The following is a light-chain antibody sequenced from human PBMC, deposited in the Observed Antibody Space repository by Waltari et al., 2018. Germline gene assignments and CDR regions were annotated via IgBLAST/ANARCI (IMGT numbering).Light chain of an antibody. CDR3: QQRRNWPLT. CDR1: QSVGTY. J-gene: IGKJ4*01. V-gene: IGKV3-11*01. CDR2: DAS. Sequence: EIVLTQSPAILSFSPGERATLSCRASQSVGTYLAWYQQRPGQSPRLLIYDASYRATGIPARFSGSGSETDFTLTISILQPEDFAVYYCQQRRNWPLTFGGGTRVQI.